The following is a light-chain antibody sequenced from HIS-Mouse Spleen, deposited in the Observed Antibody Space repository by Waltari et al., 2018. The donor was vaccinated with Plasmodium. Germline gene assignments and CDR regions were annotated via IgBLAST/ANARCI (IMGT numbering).Light chain of an antibody. V-gene: IGKV3-15*01. Sequence: ELVMTQSPATLSVSPGERATLSCRASQSVSSNLAWYQQKPGQAPRLLIYGASTRATGIPARFSGSGSATEFTLTISSLQSEDFAVYYCQQYNNWSFTFGLGTKVDIK. CDR2: GAS. CDR3: QQYNNWSFT. CDR1: QSVSSN. J-gene: IGKJ3*01.